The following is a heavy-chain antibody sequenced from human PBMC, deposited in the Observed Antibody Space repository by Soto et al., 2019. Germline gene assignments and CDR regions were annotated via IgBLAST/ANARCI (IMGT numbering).Heavy chain of an antibody. V-gene: IGHV2-5*02. Sequence: QITLKESGPTLVKPTQTLTLTCTFSGFSLSTSGVGVGWIRQPPGKALEWLALIYWDDDKRYSPSLKSRLTITKDTSKQQVVLTMTNMDPVDTATYYCARYYCTDGACYVRFDPWGQGTLVTVSS. J-gene: IGHJ5*02. CDR1: GFSLSTSGVG. CDR3: ARYYCTDGACYVRFDP. D-gene: IGHD2-8*01. CDR2: IYWDDDK.